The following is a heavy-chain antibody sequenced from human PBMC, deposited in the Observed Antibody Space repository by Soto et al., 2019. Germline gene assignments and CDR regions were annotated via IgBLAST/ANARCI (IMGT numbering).Heavy chain of an antibody. V-gene: IGHV3-48*02. CDR2: ISSSSSTI. CDR1: GFTFSSYS. D-gene: IGHD4-17*01. J-gene: IGHJ6*02. Sequence: GGSLRLSCAASGFTFSSYSMNWVRQAPGKGLEWVSYISSSSSTIYYADSEKGRFTISRDNAKNSLYLQMNSLRDEDTAVYYCARDSNYGVFYYYYYGMDVWGQGTTVTVSS. CDR3: ARDSNYGVFYYYYYGMDV.